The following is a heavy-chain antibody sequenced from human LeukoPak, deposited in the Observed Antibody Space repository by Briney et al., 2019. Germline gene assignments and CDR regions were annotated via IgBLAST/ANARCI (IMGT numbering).Heavy chain of an antibody. J-gene: IGHJ4*02. V-gene: IGHV3-53*01. CDR3: AIGWGYSYGYPADY. CDR1: GFTVSSNY. CDR2: IYSGGST. Sequence: PGGSLILSCAASGFTVSSNYRSCVRQAPEKGLGWVSVIYSGGSTYYADSVKGRFTISRDNSKNTLYLQMNSLRAEDTAVYYCAIGWGYSYGYPADYWGQGTLVTVSS. D-gene: IGHD5-18*01.